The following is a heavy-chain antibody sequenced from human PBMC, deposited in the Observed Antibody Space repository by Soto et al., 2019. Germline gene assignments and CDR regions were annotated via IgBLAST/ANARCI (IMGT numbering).Heavy chain of an antibody. CDR3: AKSYGSGRDMYYFDY. Sequence: EVQLLESGGGLVQPGGSLRLSCAASGFTFSSYALSWVRQAPGKGLEWVSAISGSGGSTYYADSVKGRFTISRDNSKNTLYLQMNSLRAEDTAVYYCAKSYGSGRDMYYFDYWGQGTLVTVSS. CDR1: GFTFSSYA. D-gene: IGHD3-10*01. J-gene: IGHJ4*02. CDR2: ISGSGGST. V-gene: IGHV3-23*01.